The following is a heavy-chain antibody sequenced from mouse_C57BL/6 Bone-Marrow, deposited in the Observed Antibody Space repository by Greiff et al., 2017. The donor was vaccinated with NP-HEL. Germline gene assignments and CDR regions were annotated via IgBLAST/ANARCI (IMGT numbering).Heavy chain of an antibody. Sequence: VMLVESGAELVKPGASVKISCKASGYEFSNYWMNWVKQRPGKGLEWIGQIYPGDGDTNYNGKFKDKATLTADKSSSTAYMQRSRLTSEDSAVYFCARGAYWGQGTLVTVSA. V-gene: IGHV1-80*01. J-gene: IGHJ3*01. CDR3: ARGAY. CDR2: IYPGDGDT. CDR1: GYEFSNYW.